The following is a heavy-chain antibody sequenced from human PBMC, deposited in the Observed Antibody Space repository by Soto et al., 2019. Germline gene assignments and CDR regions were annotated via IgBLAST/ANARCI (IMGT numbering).Heavy chain of an antibody. J-gene: IGHJ4*02. CDR3: APQGVGANDY. D-gene: IGHD1-26*01. V-gene: IGHV3-33*01. CDR1: GFTFSSYG. Sequence: QVQLVESGGGVVQPGRSLRLSCAASGFTFSSYGMHWVRQAPGKGLEWVAVIWYDGSNKYYADSVKGRFTISRDNSKNTLYLQMNSLRAEDTAVYYCAPQGVGANDYWGQGTRVTVSS. CDR2: IWYDGSNK.